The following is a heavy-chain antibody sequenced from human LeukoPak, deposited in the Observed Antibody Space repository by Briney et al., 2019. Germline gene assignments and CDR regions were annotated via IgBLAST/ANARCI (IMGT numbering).Heavy chain of an antibody. CDR3: ARAGLYDFWSGYIY. J-gene: IGHJ4*02. V-gene: IGHV4-34*01. D-gene: IGHD3-3*01. CDR1: GGPFSGYY. Sequence: KPSETLSLTCAVYGGPFSGYYWSWIRQPPGKGLEWIGEINHSGSTNYNPSLKSRVTISVDTSKNQFSLKLSSVTAADTAVYYCARAGLYDFWSGYIYWGQGTLVTVSS. CDR2: INHSGST.